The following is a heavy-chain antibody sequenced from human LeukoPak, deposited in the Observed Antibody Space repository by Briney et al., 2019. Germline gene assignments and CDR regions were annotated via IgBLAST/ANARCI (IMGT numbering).Heavy chain of an antibody. J-gene: IGHJ4*02. CDR2: ISGRGDGT. CDR1: GFTFSRYA. CDR3: AKRGTACTSTRCNIDY. V-gene: IGHV3-23*01. D-gene: IGHD2-2*01. Sequence: GGSLRLSCVASGFTFSRYAVNWVRQAPGKGLEWVSGISGRGDGTFYADSAKGRFTIPRDNSKNTLYLQMTSLRAEDTAIYYCAKRGTACTSTRCNIDYWGQGTLVTVSS.